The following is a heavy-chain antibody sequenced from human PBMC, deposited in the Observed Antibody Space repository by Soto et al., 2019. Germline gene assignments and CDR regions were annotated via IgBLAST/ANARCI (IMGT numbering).Heavy chain of an antibody. V-gene: IGHV3-30*18. CDR3: AKSRYSNYVGDAFDI. CDR1: GFTFSSYG. CDR2: ISYDGSNK. J-gene: IGHJ3*02. D-gene: IGHD4-4*01. Sequence: GGSLRLSCAASGFTFSSYGMHWVRQAPGKGLEWVAVISYDGSNKYYADSVKGRFTISRDNSKNTLYLQMNSLRAEDTAVYYCAKSRYSNYVGDAFDIWGQGTMVTVS.